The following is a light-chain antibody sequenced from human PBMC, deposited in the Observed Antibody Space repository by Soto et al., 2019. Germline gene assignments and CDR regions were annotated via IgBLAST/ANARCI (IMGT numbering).Light chain of an antibody. V-gene: IGLV1-44*01. CDR2: SNN. Sequence: QSVLTQPPSASVTPGQRVTISCSGSSSNIGSNTVNWYQQLPGTAPKLLIYSNNQRPSGVPDRVSGSKSGTSAALAISGLQSEDEADYYGAAWDDSLNGWVFGGGTKVTGL. CDR1: SSNIGSNT. J-gene: IGLJ3*02. CDR3: AAWDDSLNGWV.